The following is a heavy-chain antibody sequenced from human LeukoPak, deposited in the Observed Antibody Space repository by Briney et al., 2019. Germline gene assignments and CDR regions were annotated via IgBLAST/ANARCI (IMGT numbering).Heavy chain of an antibody. Sequence: SQTLSLTCTVSGGSISSGGYYWSWIRQPPGKGLEWIGYIYHSGSTYYNPSLKSRVTISVDRSKNQFSLKLSSVTAADTAVYYCARALTGDFDYWGQGTLVTVSS. CDR3: ARALTGDFDY. D-gene: IGHD7-27*01. CDR2: IYHSGST. J-gene: IGHJ4*02. CDR1: GGSISSGGYY. V-gene: IGHV4-30-2*01.